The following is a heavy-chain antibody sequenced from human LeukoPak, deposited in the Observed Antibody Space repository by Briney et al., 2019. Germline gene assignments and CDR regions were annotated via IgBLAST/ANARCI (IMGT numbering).Heavy chain of an antibody. CDR2: ISTSGST. D-gene: IGHD6-6*01. Sequence: SETLSLTCTVSGGSISSYYWSWIRQPAGKGLESIGHISTSGSTNYNPSLKSRVSMSVDTSKNQFSLKLSSVTAADTAVYFCARDWGVGGRPGYMDVWGKGTTVTVSS. J-gene: IGHJ6*03. CDR1: GGSISSYY. V-gene: IGHV4-4*07. CDR3: ARDWGVGGRPGYMDV.